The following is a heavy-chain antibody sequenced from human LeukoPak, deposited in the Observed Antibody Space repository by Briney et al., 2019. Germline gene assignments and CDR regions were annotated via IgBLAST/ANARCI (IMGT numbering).Heavy chain of an antibody. CDR1: GFTFSSYS. V-gene: IGHV3-21*01. CDR2: ISSSSSYI. CDR3: ARDLTKPYDFWSGYPYAAY. D-gene: IGHD3-3*01. Sequence: GGSLRLSCAASGFTFSSYSMNWVRQAPGKGLEWVSSISSSSSYIYYADSVKGRFTISRDNAKNSLYLQMNSLRADDTAVYYCARDLTKPYDFWSGYPYAAYWGQGTLVTVSS. J-gene: IGHJ4*02.